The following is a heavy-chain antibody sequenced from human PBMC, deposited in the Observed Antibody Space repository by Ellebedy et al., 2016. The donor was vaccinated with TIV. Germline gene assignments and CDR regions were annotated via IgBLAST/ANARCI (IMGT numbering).Heavy chain of an antibody. J-gene: IGHJ4*02. V-gene: IGHV4-34*01. CDR1: GWPFSGYY. CDR2: ISLNGST. CDR3: ARVRGFLFPLIDF. D-gene: IGHD3-10*01. Sequence: MPSETLSLTCAVSGWPFSGYYWAWIRQSPEKGLEWIGEISLNGSTRYNPSFESRASVSVDTSKKQFSLKLASVTAADTAMYFCARVRGFLFPLIDFWGQGTPVSVSS.